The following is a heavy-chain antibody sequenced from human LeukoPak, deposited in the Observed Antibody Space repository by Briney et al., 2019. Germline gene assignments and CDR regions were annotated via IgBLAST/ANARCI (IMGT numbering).Heavy chain of an antibody. CDR1: GGSFSGYY. CDR2: INHSGST. V-gene: IGHV4-34*01. D-gene: IGHD3-3*01. Sequence: SETLSLTCAVYGGSFSGYYWIWIRQPPGKGLEWIGEINHSGSTNYNPSLKSRVTISVDTSKNQFSLKLSSVTAADTAVYYCARGRQYYDFWSGYFGDAFDIWGQGTMVTVSS. CDR3: ARGRQYYDFWSGYFGDAFDI. J-gene: IGHJ3*02.